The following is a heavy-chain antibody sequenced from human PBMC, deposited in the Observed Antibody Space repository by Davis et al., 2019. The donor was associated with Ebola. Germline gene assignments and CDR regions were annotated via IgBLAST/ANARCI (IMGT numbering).Heavy chain of an antibody. CDR2: ISGSGGST. D-gene: IGHD6-19*01. V-gene: IGHV3-23*01. Sequence: GGSLRLSCAASGFIFSNYWMSWVRQAPGKGLEWVSAISGSGGSTYYADSVKGRFTISRDNSKNTLYLQMNSLRAEDTAVYYCARDGAVAGLYYYYYGMDVWGQGTTVTVSS. CDR3: ARDGAVAGLYYYYYGMDV. CDR1: GFIFSNYW. J-gene: IGHJ6*02.